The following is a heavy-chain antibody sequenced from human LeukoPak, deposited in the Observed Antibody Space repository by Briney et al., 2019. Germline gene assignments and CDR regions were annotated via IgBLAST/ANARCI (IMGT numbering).Heavy chain of an antibody. D-gene: IGHD6-19*01. CDR2: IYYSGST. J-gene: IGHJ4*02. CDR1: GGSISSYY. CDR3: ARVGGWIDY. V-gene: IGHV4-59*01. Sequence: PSETLSLTCTVSGGSISSYYWSWIRQPPGKGLEWIGYIYYSGSTNYNPSLKSRVTISVDTSKNHFSLKLSSVTAADTAVYYCARVGGWIDYWGQGTLVTVSS.